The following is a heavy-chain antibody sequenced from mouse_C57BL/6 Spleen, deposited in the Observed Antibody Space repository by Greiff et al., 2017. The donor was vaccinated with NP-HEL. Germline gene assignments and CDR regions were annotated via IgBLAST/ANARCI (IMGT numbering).Heavy chain of an antibody. CDR2: IYPGDGDT. J-gene: IGHJ2*01. V-gene: IGHV1-82*01. D-gene: IGHD3-2*02. CDR1: GYAFSSSW. CDR3: ARVRDGADY. Sequence: QVQLQQSGPELVKPGASVKISCKASGYAFSSSWMNWVKQRPGKGLEWIGRIYPGDGDTNYNGKFKGKATLTADKSSSTAYMQRSSLTSEDSAVYFCARVRDGADYWGQGTTLTVSS.